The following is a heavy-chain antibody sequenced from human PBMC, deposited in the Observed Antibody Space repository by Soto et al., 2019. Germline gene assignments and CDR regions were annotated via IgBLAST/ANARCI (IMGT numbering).Heavy chain of an antibody. CDR1: GYTFTSYG. D-gene: IGHD3-9*01. J-gene: IGHJ3*02. CDR3: ARSAKYYDILAGYYDVWAFDI. Sequence: QVQLVQSGAEVKKPGASVKVSCKASGYTFTSYGISWVRQAPGQGREWMGGISAYNGNTNYAQKCKGRVTMTTDTSLSTACKELRSLRSDDTAGYYCARSAKYYDILAGYYDVWAFDIWGQGTMVTVSS. V-gene: IGHV1-18*01. CDR2: ISAYNGNT.